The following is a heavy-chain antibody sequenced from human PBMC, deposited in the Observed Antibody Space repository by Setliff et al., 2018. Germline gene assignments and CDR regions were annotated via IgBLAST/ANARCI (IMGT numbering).Heavy chain of an antibody. J-gene: IGHJ4*02. Sequence: SETLSLTCNVSGVSISSNYWSWIRQSPGKGLEWIGYIYYNGTTRYSPSLKSRVTTSVDTSKNQFSLRLTSVTAADTAVYYCTSTPRGGINITTRAGAFDSWGQGTLVTVSS. V-gene: IGHV4-59*01. D-gene: IGHD6-6*01. CDR1: GVSISSNY. CDR3: TSTPRGGINITTRAGAFDS. CDR2: IYYNGTT.